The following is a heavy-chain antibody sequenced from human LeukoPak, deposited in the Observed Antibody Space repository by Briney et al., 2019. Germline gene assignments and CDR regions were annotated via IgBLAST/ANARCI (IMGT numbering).Heavy chain of an antibody. Sequence: PGGSLRLSCAASGFTFSNFAMSWVRQAPGKGLEWVSAISGSGGSTYYADSVKGRFTISRDNSKSTLYLQMNSLRAEDTAVYYCAKCLTVANYYMDVWGKGTTVTDS. CDR1: GFTFSNFA. CDR2: ISGSGGST. V-gene: IGHV3-23*01. D-gene: IGHD4-17*01. CDR3: AKCLTVANYYMDV. J-gene: IGHJ6*03.